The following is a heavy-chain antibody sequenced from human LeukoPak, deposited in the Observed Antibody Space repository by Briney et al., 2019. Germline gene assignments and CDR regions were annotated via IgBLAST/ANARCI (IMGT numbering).Heavy chain of an antibody. D-gene: IGHD3-9*01. CDR1: GFSFGAYS. V-gene: IGHV3-21*01. Sequence: GRSLRLSCAASGFSFGAYSMNWVRQAAGKGLEWVSSISSRSSNIYYADSMKGRFTVCRDNAKNSLYLQMNSLRAEDTAVYYCARALYYDILTNYQTHTYYFDYWGQGTLLTVSS. CDR2: ISSRSSNI. CDR3: ARALYYDILTNYQTHTYYFDY. J-gene: IGHJ4*02.